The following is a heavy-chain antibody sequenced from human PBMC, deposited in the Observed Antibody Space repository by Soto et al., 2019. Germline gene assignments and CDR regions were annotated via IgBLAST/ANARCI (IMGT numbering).Heavy chain of an antibody. J-gene: IGHJ4*02. CDR2: IWYDGSNK. CDR1: GFTFSSYG. V-gene: IGHV3-33*01. CDR3: AREAHGHYFDY. Sequence: GGSLRLSCAASGFTFSSYGMHWVRQAPGKGLEWVAVIWYDGSNKYYADSVKGRFTISRDNSKNTLYLQMNSLRAEDTAVYYCAREAHGHYFDYWGQGTLVTVSS.